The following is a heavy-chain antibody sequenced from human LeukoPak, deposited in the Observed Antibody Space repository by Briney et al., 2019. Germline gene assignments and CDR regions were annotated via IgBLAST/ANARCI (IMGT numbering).Heavy chain of an antibody. CDR3: TTVLSGSYHD. CDR1: GFTFSNAW. D-gene: IGHD1-26*01. Sequence: GGSLRLSCAASGFTFSNAWMSWVRQAPGKGLEWVGRIKRKTDGGTTDYAPHVKGRFTISRDDSKNTLYLQMNSLKTEDTAVYYCTTVLSGSYHDWGQGTLVTVSS. V-gene: IGHV3-15*01. CDR2: IKRKTDGGTT. J-gene: IGHJ4*02.